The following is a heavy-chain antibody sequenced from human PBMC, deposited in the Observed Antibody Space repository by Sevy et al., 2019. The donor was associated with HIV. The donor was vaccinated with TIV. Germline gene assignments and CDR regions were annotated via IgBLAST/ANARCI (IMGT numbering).Heavy chain of an antibody. D-gene: IGHD3-10*01. Sequence: GGSLRLSCATSGFTFGDYAMSWFRQAPGKGLEWVGFIRSKAYGGTTEYAAFVKGRITSSRDDSKSIAYLQMNSLKTEDTGVYYCTRDRGMVRGVIRYNGMDVWGQGSTVTVSS. CDR1: GFTFGDYA. V-gene: IGHV3-49*03. CDR3: TRDRGMVRGVIRYNGMDV. CDR2: IRSKAYGGTT. J-gene: IGHJ6*02.